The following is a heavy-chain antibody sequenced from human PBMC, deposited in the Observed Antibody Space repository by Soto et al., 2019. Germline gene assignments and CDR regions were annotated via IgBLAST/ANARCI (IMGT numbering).Heavy chain of an antibody. Sequence: QVQLQESGPGLVKPSQTLSLTCTVSGGSISSGGYYWSWIRQHPGKGLEWIGYIYYSGSTYYNPTLKSRVXXXVXXSKNQFSLKLRSVTAADTAVYYCARTVGGYGTFDYWGQGTLVTVSS. CDR1: GGSISSGGYY. D-gene: IGHD4-17*01. J-gene: IGHJ4*02. CDR3: ARTVGGYGTFDY. V-gene: IGHV4-31*03. CDR2: IYYSGST.